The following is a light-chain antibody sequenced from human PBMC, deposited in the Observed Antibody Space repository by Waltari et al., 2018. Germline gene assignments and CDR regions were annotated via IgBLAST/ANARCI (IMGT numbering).Light chain of an antibody. Sequence: AGXXXPPSVXKALRQTPTLPCTGNSNNVGNQEAACLQQHQDHTPKLPFSNSDNRXXGISERFSTSRSGNTAYLTITGLLPEDEADYYCSAWDNNLNVWVFGGGTKLTVL. V-gene: IGLV10-54*04. J-gene: IGLJ3*02. CDR2: NSD. CDR3: SAWDNNLNVWV. CDR1: SNNVGNQE.